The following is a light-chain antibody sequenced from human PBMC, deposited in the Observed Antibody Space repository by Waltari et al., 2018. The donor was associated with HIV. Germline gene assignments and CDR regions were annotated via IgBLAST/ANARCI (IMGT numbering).Light chain of an antibody. V-gene: IGLV1-44*01. CDR1: SSNIGSNP. CDR3: AAWDDSLNGNWV. Sequence: QSVLTQPPSASGTPGHRVTISCSGSSSNIGSNPVTWYQQHPGTPPKHLINSNNQRPSGGPAQCSGSRSGTSASLPISGLQSEDDADYYYAAWDDSLNGNWVFGGGTKLTVL. J-gene: IGLJ3*02. CDR2: SNN.